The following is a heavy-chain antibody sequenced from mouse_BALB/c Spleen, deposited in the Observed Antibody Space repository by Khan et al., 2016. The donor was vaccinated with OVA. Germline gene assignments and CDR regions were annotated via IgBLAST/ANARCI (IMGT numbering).Heavy chain of an antibody. J-gene: IGHJ3*01. D-gene: IGHD2-1*01. CDR1: GYTLTNYG. V-gene: IGHV9-3-1*01. Sequence: QIQLVQSGPELKKPGETVKISCKASGYTLTNYGMNWVKQAPGKGLKWMGWINTYTGEPTYAEDFKGQIAFSLDTSASTAYLQINNLKKEDTATYFCARSNGNYWGAYWGQGTLVTVSA. CDR3: ARSNGNYWGAY. CDR2: INTYTGEP.